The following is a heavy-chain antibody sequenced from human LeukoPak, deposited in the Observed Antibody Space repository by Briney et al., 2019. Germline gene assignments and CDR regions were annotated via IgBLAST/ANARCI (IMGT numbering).Heavy chain of an antibody. V-gene: IGHV4-61*02. D-gene: IGHD6-13*01. CDR2: IYTSGST. CDR1: GGSISSGSYY. Sequence: PSGTLSLTCTVSGGSISSGSYYWSWIRQPAGKGLEWIGRIYTSGSTNYNPSLKSRVTISVDTSKNQFSLKLSSVTAADTAVYXCAXDGSYSSXWYGXXHXXXYFXL. J-gene: IGHJ2*01. CDR3: AXDGSYSSXWYGXXHXXXYFXL.